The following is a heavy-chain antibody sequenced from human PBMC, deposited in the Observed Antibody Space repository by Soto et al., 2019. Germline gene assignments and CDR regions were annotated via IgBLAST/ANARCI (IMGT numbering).Heavy chain of an antibody. Sequence: EVQLVESGGGLVQPGGSLRLSCAASGFTVSSNYMSWVRQAPGKGLEWVSVIYIGGSTYYADSVKGRFTISRHNSKNTPYLTMNSLRAEDTDVYNCAVGCCSRTGCYRTPVRLGCYMDVGGKGTTVTVSS. CDR3: AVGCCSRTGCYRTPVRLGCYMDV. D-gene: IGHD2-2*01. V-gene: IGHV3-53*04. J-gene: IGHJ6*03. CDR2: IYIGGST. CDR1: GFTVSSNY.